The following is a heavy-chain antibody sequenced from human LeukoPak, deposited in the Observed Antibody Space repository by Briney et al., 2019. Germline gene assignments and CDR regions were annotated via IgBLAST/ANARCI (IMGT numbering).Heavy chain of an antibody. CDR3: AKGVATVTTWYYFDY. V-gene: IGHV3-23*01. J-gene: IGHJ4*02. CDR2: ISGSGGST. Sequence: PGGSLRLSCAASGFTFSSYAMGWVRQAPGKGLEWVSAISGSGGSTYYADSVKGRFTISRDNSKNTLYLQMNSLRAEDTAVYYCAKGVATVTTWYYFDYWGQGTLVTVSS. CDR1: GFTFSSYA. D-gene: IGHD4-17*01.